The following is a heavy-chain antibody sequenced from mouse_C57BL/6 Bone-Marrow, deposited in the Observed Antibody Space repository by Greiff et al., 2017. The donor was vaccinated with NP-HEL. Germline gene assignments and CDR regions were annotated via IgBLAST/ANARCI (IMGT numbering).Heavy chain of an antibody. CDR2: INYDGSST. CDR3: ARDDYDRAFAY. V-gene: IGHV5-16*01. D-gene: IGHD2-4*01. Sequence: EVQVVESEGGLVQPGSSMKLSCTASGFTFSDYYMAWVRQVPEKGLEWVANINYDGSSTYYLDSLKSRFIISRDNAKNILYLQMSSLKSEDTATYYCARDDYDRAFAYWGQGTLVTVSA. J-gene: IGHJ3*01. CDR1: GFTFSDYY.